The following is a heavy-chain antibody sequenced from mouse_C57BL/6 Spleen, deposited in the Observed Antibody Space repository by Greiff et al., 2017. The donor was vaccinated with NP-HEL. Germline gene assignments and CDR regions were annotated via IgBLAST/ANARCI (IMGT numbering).Heavy chain of an antibody. CDR1: GYTFTSYW. J-gene: IGHJ4*01. D-gene: IGHD1-1*01. Sequence: QVQLQQSGAELVKPGASVKLSCKASGYTFTSYWMHWVKQRPGQGLEWIGMIHPNSGSTNYNEKFKSKATLTVDKSSSTAYMQLSSLTSEDSAVYYCAIYDYGSSYDAMDYWGQGTSVTVSS. CDR3: AIYDYGSSYDAMDY. CDR2: IHPNSGST. V-gene: IGHV1-64*01.